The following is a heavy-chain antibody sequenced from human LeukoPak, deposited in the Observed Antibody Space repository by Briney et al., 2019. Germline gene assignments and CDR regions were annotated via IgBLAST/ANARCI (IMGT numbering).Heavy chain of an antibody. V-gene: IGHV7-4-1*02. D-gene: IGHD5-18*01. J-gene: IGHJ4*02. CDR1: EYTFTNYA. CDR2: INTNTGNP. Sequence: ASVKVSCKASEYTFTNYAMNWVRQAPGQGLEWMGWINTNTGNPTYAQGFTGRFVFSLDTSVSTAYLQISSLKAEDTAVYYCARGLTNSYGLRGFDYWGQGTLVTVSS. CDR3: ARGLTNSYGLRGFDY.